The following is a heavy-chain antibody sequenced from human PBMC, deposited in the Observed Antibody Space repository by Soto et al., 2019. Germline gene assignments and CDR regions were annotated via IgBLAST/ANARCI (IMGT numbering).Heavy chain of an antibody. Sequence: QVQLVQSGAEVKKPGSSVKVSCKASGGTFSSYTISWVRQAPGQGLEWMGRIIPILGIANYAQKFQGRVTITADKSTSTADMELSSLRSEDTAVYYCAHGRWEESRDGHRGWFDPWGQGTLVTVSS. J-gene: IGHJ5*02. CDR1: GGTFSSYT. V-gene: IGHV1-69*02. CDR3: AHGRWEESRDGHRGWFDP. D-gene: IGHD1-26*01. CDR2: IIPILGIA.